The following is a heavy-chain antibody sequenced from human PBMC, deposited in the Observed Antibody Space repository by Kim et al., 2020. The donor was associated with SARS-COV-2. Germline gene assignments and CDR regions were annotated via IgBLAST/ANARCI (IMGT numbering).Heavy chain of an antibody. CDR1: GGSISSSSYY. CDR2: IYYSGST. D-gene: IGHD1-1*01. J-gene: IGHJ4*02. V-gene: IGHV4-39*01. CDR3: AREWANWNHIFDY. Sequence: SETLSLTCTVSGGSISSSSYYWGWIRQPPGKGLEWTGSIYYSGSTYYNPSLKSRVTISVDTSKNQFSLKLSSVTAADTAVYYCAREWANWNHIFDYWGQGTLVTVSS.